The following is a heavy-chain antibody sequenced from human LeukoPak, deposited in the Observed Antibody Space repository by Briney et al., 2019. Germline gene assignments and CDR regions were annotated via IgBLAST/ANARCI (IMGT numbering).Heavy chain of an antibody. Sequence: SGGSLRLSGAASGFTFSSYGIHWVRQAPGKGLEWGAFIRYDGSNKYYTDSVKGRFTISRDNSKNTLYLQMNSLRAEDTAVYYCAKGRGWEASYYYYYMDVWGKGTTVTISS. V-gene: IGHV3-30*02. CDR1: GFTFSSYG. D-gene: IGHD1-26*01. CDR3: AKGRGWEASYYYYYMDV. CDR2: IRYDGSNK. J-gene: IGHJ6*03.